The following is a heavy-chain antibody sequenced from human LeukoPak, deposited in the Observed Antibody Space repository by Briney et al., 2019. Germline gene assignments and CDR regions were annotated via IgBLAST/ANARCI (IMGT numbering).Heavy chain of an antibody. CDR2: IRSDGSDK. J-gene: IGHJ4*02. D-gene: IGHD3-10*01. Sequence: GGSLRLSCAASGFTFSGYDMHWVRQAPGKGLEWVALIRSDGSDKYYADSVKGRFTISRDNSKNTLYLQMNSLTDEDTAVYYCARDLSGSYMSDYWGQGTLVTVSS. V-gene: IGHV3-30*02. CDR1: GFTFSGYD. CDR3: ARDLSGSYMSDY.